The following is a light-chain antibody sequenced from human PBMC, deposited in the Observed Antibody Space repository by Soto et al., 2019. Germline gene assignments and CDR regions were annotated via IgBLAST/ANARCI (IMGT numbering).Light chain of an antibody. J-gene: IGKJ3*01. CDR3: QQYKNLLFA. V-gene: IGKV3D-15*01. CDR2: RAS. Sequence: EIVMTQAPATLTVSPGERATLSCRASQSVSSNLAWSQQKPGQAPRLLIYRASTRATGIPARLSGSGSGTEFTLTSSSLQAEDFADYYCQQYKNLLFAFGAGTKVDIK. CDR1: QSVSSN.